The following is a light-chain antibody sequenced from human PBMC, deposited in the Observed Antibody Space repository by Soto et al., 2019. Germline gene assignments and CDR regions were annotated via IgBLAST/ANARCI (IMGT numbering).Light chain of an antibody. CDR3: QHYNSYSEA. CDR2: KAS. J-gene: IGKJ1*01. CDR1: QTIRSW. Sequence: DIQMTQSPSPLSGSLGARFTITGRARQTIRSWLAWYQQNPAKAPNLLIYKASTLKSGDPSRFSGSGSGSEFTFTSSSLQPEDFATYYCQHYNSYSEAFGQGTKVELK. V-gene: IGKV1-5*03.